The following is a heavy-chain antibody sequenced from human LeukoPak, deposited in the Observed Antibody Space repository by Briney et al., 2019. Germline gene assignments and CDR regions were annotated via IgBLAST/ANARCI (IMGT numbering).Heavy chain of an antibody. D-gene: IGHD3-9*01. J-gene: IGHJ3*02. Sequence: SETLSLTCTVSGDSMTDYFWSWIRQPPGKGLEYIGDVFYTGSTKYNPSLKSRVSISVDTSKKQFSLNLRSVTAADTAVYYCARDGGPLYHTRTGYYRAFDIWGPGTMVAVSP. CDR2: VFYTGST. CDR1: GDSMTDYF. CDR3: ARDGGPLYHTRTGYYRAFDI. V-gene: IGHV4-59*01.